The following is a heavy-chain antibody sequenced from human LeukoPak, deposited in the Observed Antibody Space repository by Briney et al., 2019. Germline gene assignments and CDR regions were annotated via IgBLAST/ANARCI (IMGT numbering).Heavy chain of an antibody. V-gene: IGHV1-18*01. J-gene: IGHJ3*02. CDR2: ISAYNGNT. CDR1: GYTFTSYG. Sequence: ASVKVSFKASGYTFTSYGISWVRQAPGQGLEWMGWISAYNGNTNNAQKLQGRVTMTTDTSTSTAYMELRSLRSDDTAVYYCAKDFYGDDVKDAFDIWGQGTMVTVSS. D-gene: IGHD4-17*01. CDR3: AKDFYGDDVKDAFDI.